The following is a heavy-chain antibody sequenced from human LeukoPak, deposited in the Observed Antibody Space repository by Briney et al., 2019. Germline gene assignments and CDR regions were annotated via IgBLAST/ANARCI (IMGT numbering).Heavy chain of an antibody. Sequence: ASVKVSCKASGGTFSSYAISWVRQAPGQGLEWMGGIIPTFGTANYAQKFQGRVTITADESTSTAYMELSSLRSEDTAVYYCAREYYDSSGYSSLSAFDIWGQGTMVTVSS. CDR3: AREYYDSSGYSSLSAFDI. J-gene: IGHJ3*02. CDR1: GGTFSSYA. D-gene: IGHD3-22*01. CDR2: IIPTFGTA. V-gene: IGHV1-69*13.